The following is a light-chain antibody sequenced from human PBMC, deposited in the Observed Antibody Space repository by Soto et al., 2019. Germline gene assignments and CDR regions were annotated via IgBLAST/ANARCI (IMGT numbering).Light chain of an antibody. CDR1: TSDVGGYNY. CDR3: SSYSSTSTHYV. CDR2: DVN. J-gene: IGLJ1*01. Sequence: QSALTQPASVSGSPGQSITISCTGTTSDVGGYNYVPWYQQHPGKAPKLMIYDVNNRPSGVSNRFSGSKSGNTASLTISGLQAEDEADYYCSSYSSTSTHYVFGTGTKLTVL. V-gene: IGLV2-14*01.